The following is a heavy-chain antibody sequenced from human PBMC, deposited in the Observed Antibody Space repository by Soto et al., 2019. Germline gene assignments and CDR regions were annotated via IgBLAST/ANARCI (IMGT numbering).Heavy chain of an antibody. V-gene: IGHV3-9*01. CDR3: AKDHILRYFDWLSNFDY. D-gene: IGHD3-9*01. Sequence: GGSLRLSCAASGFTFDDYAMHWVRQAPGKGLEWVSGISWNSGSIGYADSVKGRFTISRDNAKNSLYLQMNSLRAEDTALYYCAKDHILRYFDWLSNFDYWGQGTLVTVSS. CDR1: GFTFDDYA. J-gene: IGHJ4*02. CDR2: ISWNSGSI.